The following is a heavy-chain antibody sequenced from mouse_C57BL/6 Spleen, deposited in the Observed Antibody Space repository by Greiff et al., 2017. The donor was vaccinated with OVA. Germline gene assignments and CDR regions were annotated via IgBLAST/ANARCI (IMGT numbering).Heavy chain of an antibody. CDR2: INPSTGGT. J-gene: IGHJ2*01. Sequence: EVQLQESGPELVKPGASVKISCKASGYSFTGYYMNWVKQSPEKSLEWIGEINPSTGGTTYNQKFKAKATLTVDKSSSTAYMQLKSLTSEDSAVYYCARGDLNWGLYYFDYWGQGTTLTVSS. V-gene: IGHV1-42*01. D-gene: IGHD4-1*01. CDR3: ARGDLNWGLYYFDY. CDR1: GYSFTGYY.